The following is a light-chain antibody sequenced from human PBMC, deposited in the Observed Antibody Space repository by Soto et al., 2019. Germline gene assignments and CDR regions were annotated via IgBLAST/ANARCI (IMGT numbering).Light chain of an antibody. CDR2: GAS. J-gene: IGKJ5*01. CDR3: HHYGSSPLT. V-gene: IGKV3-15*01. CDR1: QRVYSN. Sequence: EILMTQSPDTLSVSPWESATLSCRASQRVYSNLAWYQQRPGQAPRLLSEGASTRATGVPARVSGRGSGTDFTLTISRLEPEDFAVYYCHHYGSSPLTFGQGTRLEIK.